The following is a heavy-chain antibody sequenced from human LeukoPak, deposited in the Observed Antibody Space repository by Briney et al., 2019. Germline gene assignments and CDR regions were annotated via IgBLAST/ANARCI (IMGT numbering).Heavy chain of an antibody. V-gene: IGHV4-59*08. J-gene: IGHJ4*02. CDR3: ARRGTGPGSFDY. CDR2: IYYSGST. Sequence: SETLSPTCTVSGGSISSYYWSWIRQPPGKGLEWIGYIYYSGSTNYNPSLKSRVTISVDTSKNQFSLKLSSVTAADTAVYYCARRGTGPGSFDYWGQGTLVTVSS. CDR1: GGSISSYY. D-gene: IGHD3-16*01.